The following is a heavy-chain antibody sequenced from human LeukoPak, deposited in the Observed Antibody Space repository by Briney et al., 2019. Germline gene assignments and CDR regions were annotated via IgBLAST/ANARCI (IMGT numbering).Heavy chain of an antibody. Sequence: PSQTLSLTCAVSGGSISSGGYSLSWIRQPPGKGLEWIGYIYHSGSTYYNPSLKSRVTISVDRSKNQFSLKLSSVTAADTAVYYCASTDYYGMDVWGQGTTVTVSS. CDR3: ASTDYYGMDV. CDR2: IYHSGST. V-gene: IGHV4-30-2*01. J-gene: IGHJ6*02. CDR1: GGSISSGGYS.